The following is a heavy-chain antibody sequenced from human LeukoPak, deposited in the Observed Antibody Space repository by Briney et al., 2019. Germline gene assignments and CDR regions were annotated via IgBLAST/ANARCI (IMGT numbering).Heavy chain of an antibody. CDR2: IYYSGST. Sequence: SETLSLTCTVSGGSIRSSAYYWGWIRQPPGKGLEWIGSIYYSGSTYYNPSLKSRVTISVDTSKNQFSLKLSSVTAADTAVYYCARKGLGGVITPDFDYWGQGTLVTVSS. CDR1: GGSIRSSAYY. D-gene: IGHD1-14*01. CDR3: ARKGLGGVITPDFDY. J-gene: IGHJ4*02. V-gene: IGHV4-39*07.